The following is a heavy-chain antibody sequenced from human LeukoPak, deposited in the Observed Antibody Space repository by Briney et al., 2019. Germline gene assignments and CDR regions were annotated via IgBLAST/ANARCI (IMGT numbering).Heavy chain of an antibody. D-gene: IGHD4-17*01. CDR2: IYYIGST. Sequence: SETLSLTCSVSGXSISSPGHYWSWIRQPPGKGREWIGYIYYIGSTNYNPSLKSRVTISADTSKNQFSLRLSSVTAADTAVYYCARGAYGDLTHDYWGQGTLVTVSS. J-gene: IGHJ4*02. CDR1: GXSISSPGHY. V-gene: IGHV4-61*08. CDR3: ARGAYGDLTHDY.